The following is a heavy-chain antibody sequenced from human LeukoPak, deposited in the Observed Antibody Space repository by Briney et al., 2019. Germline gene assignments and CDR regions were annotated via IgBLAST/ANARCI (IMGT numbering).Heavy chain of an antibody. D-gene: IGHD6-6*01. V-gene: IGHV3-48*04. CDR2: IGIDSGNT. J-gene: IGHJ4*02. CDR3: AKDIALWRGSSSGGYFDY. Sequence: GGSLGLSCAASGFTFSDYSMNWVRQAPGKGLGWISYIGIDSGNTNYADSVKGRFTISRDNAKNSLYLQMNSLRAEDTALYYCAKDIALWRGSSSGGYFDYWGQGTLVTVSS. CDR1: GFTFSDYS.